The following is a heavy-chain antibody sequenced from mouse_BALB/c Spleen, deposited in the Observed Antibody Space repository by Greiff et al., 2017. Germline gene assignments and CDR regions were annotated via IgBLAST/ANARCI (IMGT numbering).Heavy chain of an antibody. Sequence: EVKLVESGGGLVQPGGSLKLSCAASGFTFSSYTMSWVRQTPEKRLEWVAYISNGGGSTYYPDTVKGRFTISRDNAKNTLFLQMTSLRSEDTAMYYCAREEGDYWGQGTTLKVSS. V-gene: IGHV5-12-2*01. CDR1: GFTFSSYT. CDR2: ISNGGGST. CDR3: AREEGDY. J-gene: IGHJ2*01.